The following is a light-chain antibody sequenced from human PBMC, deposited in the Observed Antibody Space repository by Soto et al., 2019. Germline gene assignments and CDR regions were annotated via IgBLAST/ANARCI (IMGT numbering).Light chain of an antibody. CDR2: DVS. CDR3: SSYTSSSVV. CDR1: SSDVGGYNY. J-gene: IGLJ2*01. V-gene: IGLV2-14*01. Sequence: QSALTQPASVSGSPGQSITISCTGTSSDVGGYNYVSWYQQHPGKAPKLMIYDVSTRPSGVSNCFSGSKSGNTASLTISGLQAEDEADYYCSSYTSSSVVFGGGTKLTVL.